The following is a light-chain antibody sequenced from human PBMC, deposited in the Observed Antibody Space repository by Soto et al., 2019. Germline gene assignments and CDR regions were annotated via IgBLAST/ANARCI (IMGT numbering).Light chain of an antibody. CDR3: QQYGTSPPLT. CDR1: QSLAGNY. V-gene: IGKV3-20*01. CDR2: GAS. J-gene: IGKJ4*01. Sequence: EIVLVQSPGTLSLSPGERATLSCRASQSLAGNYLAWYQQKPGQAPRLLIDGASTRATGTPDRFSGSGYGTDFTLTISRVEPEDFAVYYCQQYGTSPPLTFGGGTKVEIK.